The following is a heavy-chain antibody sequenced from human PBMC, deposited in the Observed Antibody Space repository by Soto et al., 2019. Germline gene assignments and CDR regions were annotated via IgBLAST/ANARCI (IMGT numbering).Heavy chain of an antibody. CDR1: GFTFSSYA. Sequence: EVQLLESGGGLVQPGGSLRLSCAASGFTFSSYAMSWVRQAPGKGLEWVSAISGSGGSTYYADSVKGRFTISRDNSKNTLYLQMNSLRAEDTAVYYCAKAKDDAAGLRWLRLRYYGMDVWGQGTTVTVSS. V-gene: IGHV3-23*01. D-gene: IGHD5-12*01. J-gene: IGHJ6*02. CDR2: ISGSGGST. CDR3: AKAKDDAAGLRWLRLRYYGMDV.